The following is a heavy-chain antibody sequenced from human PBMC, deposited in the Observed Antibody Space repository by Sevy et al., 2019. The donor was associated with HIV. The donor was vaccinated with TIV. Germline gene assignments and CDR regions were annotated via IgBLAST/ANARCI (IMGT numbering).Heavy chain of an antibody. D-gene: IGHD3-22*01. CDR2: IKQDGSEK. Sequence: GGSLRLSCAASGFTFSSYWMSWVRQAPGKGLGWVANIKQDGSEKYYVDSVKGRFTISRDNAKNSLYLQMNSLRAEDTAVYYCARILGDYYDSSGYYRSFFDYWGQGTLVTVSS. J-gene: IGHJ4*02. CDR3: ARILGDYYDSSGYYRSFFDY. CDR1: GFTFSSYW. V-gene: IGHV3-7*01.